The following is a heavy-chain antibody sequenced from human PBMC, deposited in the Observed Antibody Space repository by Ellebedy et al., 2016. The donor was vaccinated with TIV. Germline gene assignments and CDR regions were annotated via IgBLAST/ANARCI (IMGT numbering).Heavy chain of an antibody. J-gene: IGHJ4*02. CDR2: IYYNGNT. CDR3: ARHFNSGTYPLDY. Sequence: SETLSLXCTVSGGSISNYYWSWFRQPPGKRLAWIAYIYYNGNTNYNPSLKSRVTISVATSENQFSLRLTSVTAADTADYYCARHFNSGTYPLDYWGPGTLVTVSS. V-gene: IGHV4-59*08. D-gene: IGHD3-10*01. CDR1: GGSISNYY.